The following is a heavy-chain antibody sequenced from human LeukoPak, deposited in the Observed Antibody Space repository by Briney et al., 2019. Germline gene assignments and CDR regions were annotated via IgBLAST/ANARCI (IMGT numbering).Heavy chain of an antibody. D-gene: IGHD6-13*01. J-gene: IGHJ4*02. CDR2: IDWDDDK. V-gene: IGHV2-70*11. Sequence: KSGPALVKPTHPLTLTCTFSGISLSTSGMCVSWIRQPPGKALEWLARIDWDDDKYYSTSLRTRVSISKDTSKEQVVLTMTNMDPGDTATYYCARLIAASSYFDYWGQGMLVTVSS. CDR3: ARLIAASSYFDY. CDR1: GISLSTSGMC.